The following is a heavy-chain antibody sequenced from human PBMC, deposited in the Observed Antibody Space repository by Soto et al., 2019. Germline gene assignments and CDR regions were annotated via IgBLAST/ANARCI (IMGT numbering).Heavy chain of an antibody. J-gene: IGHJ3*02. V-gene: IGHV1-69*06. D-gene: IGHD3-10*02. CDR3: AKRVFGESSAALDS. CDR2: A. Sequence: ATYAQKFQGRVTITADKSTSTAYMELSSLRSEDTAVYYCAKRVFGESSAALDSWGQGTMVTVSS.